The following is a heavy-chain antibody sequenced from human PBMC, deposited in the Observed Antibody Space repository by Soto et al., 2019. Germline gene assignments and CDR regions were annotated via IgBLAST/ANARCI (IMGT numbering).Heavy chain of an antibody. D-gene: IGHD3-22*01. CDR2: IIPIFGTA. CDR3: ANTEGLTYYDDSSGSRRGNGTFDY. CDR1: GGTFSSYA. J-gene: IGHJ4*02. Sequence: QVQLVQSGAEVKKPGSSVKVSCKASGGTFSSYAISWVRQAPGQGLEWMGGIIPIFGTANYAQEFQGRVTITADESTSTAYMELSSLRSEDTAVYYCANTEGLTYYDDSSGSRRGNGTFDYWGQGTLVTVSS. V-gene: IGHV1-69*01.